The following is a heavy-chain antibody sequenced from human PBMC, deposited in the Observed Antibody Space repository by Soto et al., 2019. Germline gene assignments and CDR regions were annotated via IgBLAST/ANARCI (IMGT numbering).Heavy chain of an antibody. CDR3: AKGGAGCTSTSCYTSGWLDP. V-gene: IGHV4-4*07. D-gene: IGHD2-2*02. Sequence: SETLSLTCTVSGGSTSSYYWSWIRQPAGKGLEWIGHIYDSGNTNYNPSLKSRVTILGDTSKNQFSLKLSAVTAADTAVYYCAKGGAGCTSTSCYTSGWLDPWGQGTLVTVS. J-gene: IGHJ5*02. CDR1: GGSTSSYY. CDR2: IYDSGNT.